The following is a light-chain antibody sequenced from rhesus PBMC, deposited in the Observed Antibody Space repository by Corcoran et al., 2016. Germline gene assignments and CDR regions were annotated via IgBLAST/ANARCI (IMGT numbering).Light chain of an antibody. Sequence: DIQMSQSPSSLSASVGDRVTITCRASQGISSYLNWYQQKPGKAPKLLIYYANSLASGVPSRFSGSGSGTDFTLTISSLQPEDFASYSCQQHNSYPPPFGQGTKVEIK. J-gene: IGKJ1*01. CDR3: QQHNSYPPP. CDR1: QGISSY. V-gene: IGKV1-32*02. CDR2: YAN.